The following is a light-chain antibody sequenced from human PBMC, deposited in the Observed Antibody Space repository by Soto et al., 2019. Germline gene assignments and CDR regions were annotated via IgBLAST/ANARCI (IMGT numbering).Light chain of an antibody. J-gene: IGKJ4*01. CDR3: QQYNTYPLT. V-gene: IGKV1-5*03. Sequence: DIQMTQSPSTLSASVGDRVTITCRASQSISTWLAWYQQKPGKAPKLLIYKASSLEGGVPSRFSGSGSGTELNITVSSLRPDDFATYYCQQYNTYPLTFGGGTTVDIK. CDR1: QSISTW. CDR2: KAS.